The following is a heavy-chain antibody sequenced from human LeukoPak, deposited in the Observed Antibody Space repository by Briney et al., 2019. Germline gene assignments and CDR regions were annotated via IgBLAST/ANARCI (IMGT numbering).Heavy chain of an antibody. CDR1: GFTFSNYR. Sequence: PGGSLRLSCAASGFTFSNYRMSWVRQAPGKGLVWVSRISGDGTIKTYADFVRGRFTISRDNTKNILYLQMNSLRVEDTAIYFCSRSQFDYWGQGVLVTVSS. CDR3: SRSQFDY. CDR2: ISGDGTIK. V-gene: IGHV3-74*03. J-gene: IGHJ4*02.